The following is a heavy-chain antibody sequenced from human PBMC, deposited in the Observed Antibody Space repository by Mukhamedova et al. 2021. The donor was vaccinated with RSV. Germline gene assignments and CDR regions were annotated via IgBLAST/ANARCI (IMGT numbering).Heavy chain of an antibody. CDR2: ISYDGSNK. V-gene: IGHV3-30*04. CDR3: ARGGGYGDYAYGVDY. D-gene: IGHD4-17*01. CDR1: TISSYA. Sequence: TISSYAMHWVRQAPGKGLEWVAVISYDGSNKYYADSVKGRFTISRDNSKNTLYLQMNSLRAEDTAVYYCARGGGYGDYAYGVDYW. J-gene: IGHJ4*01.